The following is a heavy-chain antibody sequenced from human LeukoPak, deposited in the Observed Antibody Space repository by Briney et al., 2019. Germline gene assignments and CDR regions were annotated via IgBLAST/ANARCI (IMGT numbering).Heavy chain of an antibody. D-gene: IGHD3-22*01. CDR1: GVPISSYC. Sequence: SETLSLTCTVSGVPISSYCWSWLRQPPGKGLEWIAYICNSGSTNYNPSLKSRATISADTSKNQFSLRLSSVTAADTAVYFCAGSAPSYYVAFGFWGQGTLVTVSS. V-gene: IGHV4-59*08. CDR3: AGSAPSYYVAFGF. J-gene: IGHJ4*02. CDR2: ICNSGST.